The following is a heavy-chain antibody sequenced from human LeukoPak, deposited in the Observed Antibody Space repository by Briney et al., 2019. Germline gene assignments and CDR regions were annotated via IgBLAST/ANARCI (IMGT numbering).Heavy chain of an antibody. D-gene: IGHD1-26*01. V-gene: IGHV3-23*01. CDR3: TKRGTGGSGGHMDY. CDR1: GFIFRDYA. J-gene: IGHJ4*02. Sequence: PGGSQRLSCVGSGFIFRDYAMNWVRQAPGKGLEWVATISGRTGATYYRESVKGRFTISKDNSENTLYLQMDSLRVEDTALYYCTKRGTGGSGGHMDYWGQGILVTVSS. CDR2: ISGRTGAT.